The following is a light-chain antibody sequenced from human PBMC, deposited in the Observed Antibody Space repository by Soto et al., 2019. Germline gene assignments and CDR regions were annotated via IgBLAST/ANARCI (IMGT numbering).Light chain of an antibody. CDR2: YIS. Sequence: DIVLTQSPGTLSLSPGERATLSCRASQSVGNYLAWYQQKPGQAPRLLIYYISTRATGIPARFSGSGSGTEFTLTINSLQSEDFAVYYCQQHNQWPITFGQGTRLEIK. CDR3: QQHNQWPIT. V-gene: IGKV3D-15*01. J-gene: IGKJ5*01. CDR1: QSVGNY.